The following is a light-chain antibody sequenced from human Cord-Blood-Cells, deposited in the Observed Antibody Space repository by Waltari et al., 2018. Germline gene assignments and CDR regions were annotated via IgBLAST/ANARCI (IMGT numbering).Light chain of an antibody. J-gene: IGKJ2*01. CDR3: QQYNNWPYT. CDR2: GAS. Sequence: EILMTQSPATLSVSPGESATLSCRASQSVSSNLAWYQQKPGQAPRLLIYGASTRATGSPARFSGSGSGTEFTLTISSLQSEDFAVYYCQQYNNWPYTFGQGTKLEIK. V-gene: IGKV3-15*01. CDR1: QSVSSN.